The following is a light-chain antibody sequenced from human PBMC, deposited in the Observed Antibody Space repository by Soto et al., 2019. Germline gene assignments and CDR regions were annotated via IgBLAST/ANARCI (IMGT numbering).Light chain of an antibody. V-gene: IGLV1-51*01. CDR3: GTWDSSLSAGV. J-gene: IGLJ2*01. CDR1: SSNIGNNY. Sequence: QSVLTQPPSVSAAPGQKVTISCSGSSSNIGNNYVSWYQQLPGTAPKLLIYDNNKRPSGIPDRFSGSNSGTSATLGITGLQTGDEADYYCGTWDSSLSAGVFGGGTKVTVL. CDR2: DNN.